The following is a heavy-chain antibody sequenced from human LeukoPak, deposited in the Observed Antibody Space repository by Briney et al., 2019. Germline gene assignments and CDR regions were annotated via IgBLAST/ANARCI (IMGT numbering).Heavy chain of an antibody. J-gene: IGHJ6*03. V-gene: IGHV3-21*01. CDR1: GFTFSSYS. Sequence: GGSLRLSCAASGFTFSSYSMNWVRQAPGKGLEWVSSISSSSSYIYYADSVKGRFTISRDNAKNSLYLQMNSLRAEDTAVYYCAREGLTSGSYGSLGYYYYMDIWGKGTTVTVSS. CDR2: ISSSSSYI. D-gene: IGHD1-26*01. CDR3: AREGLTSGSYGSLGYYYYMDI.